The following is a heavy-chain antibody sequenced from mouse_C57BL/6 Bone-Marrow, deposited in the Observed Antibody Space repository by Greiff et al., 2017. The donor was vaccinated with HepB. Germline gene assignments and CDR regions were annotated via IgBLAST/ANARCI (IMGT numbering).Heavy chain of an antibody. J-gene: IGHJ2*01. CDR2: IDPSDSYT. CDR1: GYTFTSYW. V-gene: IGHV1-69*01. Sequence: QVQLKQPGAELVMPGASVKLSCKASGYTFTSYWMHWVKQRPGQGLEWIGEIDPSDSYTNYNQKFKGKSTLTVDKSSSTAYMQLSSLTSEDAAVYYCARTGTGVGNYWGQGTTLTVSS. D-gene: IGHD4-1*01. CDR3: ARTGTGVGNY.